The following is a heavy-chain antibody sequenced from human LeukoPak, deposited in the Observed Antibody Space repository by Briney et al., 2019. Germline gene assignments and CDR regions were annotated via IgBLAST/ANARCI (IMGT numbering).Heavy chain of an antibody. CDR1: GGSFSSYY. D-gene: IGHD5-12*01. J-gene: IGHJ4*02. CDR3: ARGRGYNGYELTY. CDR2: IYDSGTR. Sequence: PSETLSLTCTVSGGSFSSYYCSWIRQPPGKGLEWIGYIYDSGTRNYNPSLKSRVTISVDTSKNQVSLKLSSVTAAATAVYYCARGRGYNGYELTYWGQGTLVTVSS. V-gene: IGHV4-59*01.